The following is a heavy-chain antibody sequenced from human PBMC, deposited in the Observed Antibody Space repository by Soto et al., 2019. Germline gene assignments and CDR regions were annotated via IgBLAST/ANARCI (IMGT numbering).Heavy chain of an antibody. CDR2: INAGNGNT. D-gene: IGHD2-21*02. CDR3: ARSIVVVTALDY. Sequence: ASVKVSCKASGGTFSSYTISWVRQAPGQRLEWMGWINAGNGNTKYSQKFQGRVTITRDTSASTAYMELSSLRSEDTAVYYCARSIVVVTALDYWGQGTLVTSPQ. V-gene: IGHV1-3*01. CDR1: GGTFSSYT. J-gene: IGHJ4*02.